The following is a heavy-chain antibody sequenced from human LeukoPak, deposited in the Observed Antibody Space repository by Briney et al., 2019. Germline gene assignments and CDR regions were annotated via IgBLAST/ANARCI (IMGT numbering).Heavy chain of an antibody. CDR2: INHSGST. CDR1: GGSFSGYY. Sequence: SETLSLTCAVYGGSFSGYYWSWIRQPPGKGLEWIGEINHSGSTNYNPSLKSRVTISVDTSKNQFSLKLSSVTAADTAVYFCARNTYSSAWYWFDPWGQGTLVTVSS. V-gene: IGHV4-34*01. CDR3: ARNTYSSAWYWFDP. D-gene: IGHD6-19*01. J-gene: IGHJ5*02.